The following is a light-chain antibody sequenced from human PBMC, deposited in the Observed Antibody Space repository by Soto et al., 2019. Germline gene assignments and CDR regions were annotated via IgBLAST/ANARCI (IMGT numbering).Light chain of an antibody. CDR3: QQYGAWPLT. CDR1: QSVGNN. CDR2: ATS. V-gene: IGKV3-15*01. J-gene: IGKJ4*01. Sequence: EIVLTQSPATLSVSPGERATLSCRASQSVGNNFAWYKQKPGQAPRLLIFATSPRSTGVPARFSGSGSGTEFALTISSLQSEDFAVYYCQQYGAWPLTFGGGAKVEIE.